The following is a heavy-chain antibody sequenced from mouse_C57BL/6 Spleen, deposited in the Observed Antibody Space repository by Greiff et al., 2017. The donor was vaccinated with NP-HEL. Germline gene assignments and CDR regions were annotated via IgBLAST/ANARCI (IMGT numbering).Heavy chain of an antibody. Sequence: VQLQQPGAELVRPGSSVKLSCKASGYTFTSYWMHWVKQRPIQGLEWIGNIDPSDSDTHYNQKFKDKATLTVDKSSTTAYMQLSSLTSEDSAVYDCARGVYYGSSYFAYWGQGTLVTVAA. D-gene: IGHD1-1*01. CDR1: GYTFTSYW. CDR3: ARGVYYGSSYFAY. J-gene: IGHJ3*01. CDR2: IDPSDSDT. V-gene: IGHV1-52*01.